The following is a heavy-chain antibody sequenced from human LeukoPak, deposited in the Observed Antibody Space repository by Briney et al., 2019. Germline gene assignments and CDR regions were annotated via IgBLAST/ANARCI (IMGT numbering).Heavy chain of an antibody. CDR3: ARNLPGIAVAGTVDY. Sequence: GGSLRLSCAASEFTFSDYYMSWIRQAPGKGLEWVSYISSSGSTIYYADSVKGRFTISRDNAKNSLYLQMNSLRAEDTAVYYCARNLPGIAVAGTVDYWGQGTLVTVSS. D-gene: IGHD6-19*01. V-gene: IGHV3-11*04. CDR1: EFTFSDYY. CDR2: ISSSGSTI. J-gene: IGHJ4*02.